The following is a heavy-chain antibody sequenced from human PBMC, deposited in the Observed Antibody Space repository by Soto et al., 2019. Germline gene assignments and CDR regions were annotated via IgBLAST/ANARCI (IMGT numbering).Heavy chain of an antibody. V-gene: IGHV4-59*01. CDR1: GGSISSYY. CDR3: AREGEYSSSSGESYYYYYGMDV. Sequence: SETLSLTCTVSGGSISSYYWSWIRQPPGKGLEWIGYIYYSGSTNYNPSLKSRVTISVDTSKNQFSLKLSSVTAADTAVYYCAREGEYSSSSGESYYYYYGMDVWGQGTTVTVSS. J-gene: IGHJ6*02. CDR2: IYYSGST. D-gene: IGHD6-6*01.